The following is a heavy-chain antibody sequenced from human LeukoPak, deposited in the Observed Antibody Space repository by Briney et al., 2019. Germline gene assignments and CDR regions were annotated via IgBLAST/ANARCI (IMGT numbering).Heavy chain of an antibody. Sequence: PSETLSLTCTVSGGSISSYYWSWIRQPPGKGLEWIGYIYYSGSTNYNPSLKSRVTISVDTSKNQFSRKLSSVTAADTAVYYCARRYGDYRKGYFDYWGQGTLVTVSS. CDR2: IYYSGST. J-gene: IGHJ4*02. CDR1: GGSISSYY. V-gene: IGHV4-59*08. CDR3: ARRYGDYRKGYFDY. D-gene: IGHD4-17*01.